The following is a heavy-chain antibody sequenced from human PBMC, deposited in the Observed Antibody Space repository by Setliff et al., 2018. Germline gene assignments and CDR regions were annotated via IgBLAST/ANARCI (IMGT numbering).Heavy chain of an antibody. V-gene: IGHV1-69*06. D-gene: IGHD2-15*01. CDR2: IIPLLETV. CDR3: AISTLSICSGGSCPNAFDV. J-gene: IGHJ3*01. CDR1: GFTFSDFG. Sequence: SVKVSCKTSGFTFSDFGISWVRQAPGQGLEWMGGIIPLLETVKYAQKFQGRLTITADKSTSTGYMELSSLTSEDTAMYYCAISTLSICSGGSCPNAFDVWGQGTMVTVSS.